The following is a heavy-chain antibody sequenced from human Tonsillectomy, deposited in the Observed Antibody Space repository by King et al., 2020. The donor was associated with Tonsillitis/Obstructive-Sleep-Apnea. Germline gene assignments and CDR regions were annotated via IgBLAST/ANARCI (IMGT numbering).Heavy chain of an antibody. D-gene: IGHD3-9*01. CDR1: GGSISSYY. J-gene: IGHJ3*02. CDR3: ARAYYDILPGYLDDAFDI. Sequence: VQLQESGPGLVKPSETLSLSCAVSGGSISSYYWSWIRQPPGKGLEWIGYLYYSGSTNYNPSPKSRVTISVDTSKNQFSLKLSSVTAADTAVYYCARAYYDILPGYLDDAFDIWGQGTMVTVSS. CDR2: LYYSGST. V-gene: IGHV4-59*08.